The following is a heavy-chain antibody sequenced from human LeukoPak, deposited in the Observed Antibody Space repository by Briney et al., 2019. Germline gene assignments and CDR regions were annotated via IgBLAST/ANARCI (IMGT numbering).Heavy chain of an antibody. V-gene: IGHV4-39*01. J-gene: IGHJ3*02. D-gene: IGHD5-18*01. Sequence: SKTLSLTCTVSGDSISDYYFNWIRQPPGKGLEWIGGIYYSGSTYYNPSLKSRVTISVDTSKNQFSLKLSSVTAADTAVYYCARHIEGYSYGYSAFDIWGQGTMVTVSS. CDR1: GDSISDYY. CDR2: IYYSGST. CDR3: ARHIEGYSYGYSAFDI.